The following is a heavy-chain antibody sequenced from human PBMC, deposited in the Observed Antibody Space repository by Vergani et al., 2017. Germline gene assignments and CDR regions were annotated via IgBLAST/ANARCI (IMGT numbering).Heavy chain of an antibody. J-gene: IGHJ3*02. V-gene: IGHV3-72*01. CDR3: ARVVGGDCCDAFDI. CDR1: GFTFSDHY. D-gene: IGHD2-21*02. CDR2: TRNKANSYTT. Sequence: EVQLVESGGGLVQPGGSLRLSCAASGFTFSDHYMDWVRQAPGKGLEWVGRTRNKANSYTTEYAASVKGRFTISRDDSKNSLYLQMNSLKTEDTAGYYCARVVGGDCCDAFDIWGQGTMVTVSS.